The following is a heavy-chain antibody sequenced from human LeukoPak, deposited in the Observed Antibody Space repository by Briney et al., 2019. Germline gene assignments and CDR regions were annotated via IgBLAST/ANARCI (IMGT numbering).Heavy chain of an antibody. CDR2: ISAYNGNT. V-gene: IGHV1-18*01. CDR1: GYTFTSYG. Sequence: ASVKVSCKASGYTFTSYGISWVRQAPGQGLEWMGWISAYNGNTNYAQKLQGRVTMTTDTSTSTAYMELRSLRSDDTAVYYCARGYYDSSGYYSRYYYGMDVWGQGTTVTVSS. J-gene: IGHJ6*02. D-gene: IGHD3-22*01. CDR3: ARGYYDSSGYYSRYYYGMDV.